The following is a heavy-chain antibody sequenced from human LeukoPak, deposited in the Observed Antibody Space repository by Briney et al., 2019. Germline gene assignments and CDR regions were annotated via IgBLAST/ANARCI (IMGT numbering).Heavy chain of an antibody. CDR2: IYYSGST. CDR3: AGVINYYDSSGYEGMDV. Sequence: PSETLSLTCTVSGGSISSYYWSWIRQPPGKGLEWIGYIYYSGSTNYNPSLKSRVTISVDTSKNQFSLKLSSVTAADTAVYYCAGVINYYDSSGYEGMDVWGQGTTVTVSS. J-gene: IGHJ6*02. D-gene: IGHD3-22*01. V-gene: IGHV4-59*01. CDR1: GGSISSYY.